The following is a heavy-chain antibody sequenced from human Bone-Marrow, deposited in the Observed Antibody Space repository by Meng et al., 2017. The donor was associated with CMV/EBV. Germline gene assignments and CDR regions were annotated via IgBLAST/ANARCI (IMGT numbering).Heavy chain of an antibody. J-gene: IGHJ4*02. CDR3: TTGDDFWSGYYLFYFDY. Sequence: WIRQPPGKGLEWVGRIKSKIDGGTTDYAAPVKGRFTISRDDSKNTLYLQMNGLKTEDTAVYYCTTGDDFWSGYYLFYFDYWGQGTLVTVSS. CDR2: IKSKIDGGTT. V-gene: IGHV3-15*01. D-gene: IGHD3-3*01.